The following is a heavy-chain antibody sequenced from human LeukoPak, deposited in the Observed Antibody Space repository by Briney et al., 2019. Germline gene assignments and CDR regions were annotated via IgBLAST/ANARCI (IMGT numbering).Heavy chain of an antibody. Sequence: PGGSLRLSCAASGFTFSNYAMHWVRQAPGEGLEWVAVISHDGSHKYYADSVRGRFTISRDNSKYTLYLQMNSLRAEDTAVYYCARVREEWELLGPFDYWGQGTLVTVSS. J-gene: IGHJ4*02. D-gene: IGHD1-26*01. V-gene: IGHV3-30-3*01. CDR1: GFTFSNYA. CDR2: ISHDGSHK. CDR3: ARVREEWELLGPFDY.